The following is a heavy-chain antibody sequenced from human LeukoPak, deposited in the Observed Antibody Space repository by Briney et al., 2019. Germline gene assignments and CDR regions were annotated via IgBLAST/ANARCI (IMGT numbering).Heavy chain of an antibody. J-gene: IGHJ4*02. D-gene: IGHD3-10*01. CDR2: VKQDGSEK. CDR3: ARDLHSTQESCYFDY. CDR1: GFTFSSYW. Sequence: GSLRLSCAASGFTFSSYWMRWVRQAPGKGLEWVANVKQDGSEKYYVDSVKGRFTISRDNAKNSLYLQMNSLRAEDTAVYYCARDLHSTQESCYFDYWGQGTLVTVSS. V-gene: IGHV3-7*01.